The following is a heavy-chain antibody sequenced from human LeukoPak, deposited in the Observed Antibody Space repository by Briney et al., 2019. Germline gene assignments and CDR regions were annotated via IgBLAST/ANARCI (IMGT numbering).Heavy chain of an antibody. CDR2: ISYDGSNK. Sequence: PGGSLRLSCAGSGFTFSRFSMNWVRQAPGKGLEWVAVISYDGSNKYYADSVKGRFTISRDNSKNTLYLQMNSLRAEDTAVYYCAKVSSSGPPKYYYYGMDVWGQGTTVTVSS. CDR3: AKVSSSGPPKYYYYGMDV. J-gene: IGHJ6*02. V-gene: IGHV3-30*18. D-gene: IGHD5-12*01. CDR1: GFTFSRFS.